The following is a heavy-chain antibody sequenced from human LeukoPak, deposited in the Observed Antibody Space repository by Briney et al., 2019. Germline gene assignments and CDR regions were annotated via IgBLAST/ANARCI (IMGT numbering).Heavy chain of an antibody. CDR2: ISITGDST. J-gene: IGHJ4*02. V-gene: IGHV3-23*01. D-gene: IGHD6-6*01. CDR1: GFTFNTYA. CDR3: AREYSSSEGYFDY. Sequence: GGSLRLSCAAAGFTFNTYAMSWVRQAPGKGLEWVSAISITGDSTHYADSVKGRFTISRDNSKNTLYLQMNSLRAEDTALYYCAREYSSSEGYFDYWGQGTLVTVSS.